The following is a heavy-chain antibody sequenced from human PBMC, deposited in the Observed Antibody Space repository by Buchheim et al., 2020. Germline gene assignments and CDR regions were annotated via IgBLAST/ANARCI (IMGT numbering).Heavy chain of an antibody. Sequence: EVQLLESGGGLVQPGEPLRLSCAASGFTFSTYAMSWVRQAPGKGLEWVSTIHNDGATSYYADSVKGRFTISRDSSKNTLYLQMNSLRADDTAVYYCAKFKGATSGTYSFDYWGQGTL. J-gene: IGHJ4*02. CDR2: IHNDGATS. D-gene: IGHD3-10*01. CDR1: GFTFSTYA. V-gene: IGHV3-23*05. CDR3: AKFKGATSGTYSFDY.